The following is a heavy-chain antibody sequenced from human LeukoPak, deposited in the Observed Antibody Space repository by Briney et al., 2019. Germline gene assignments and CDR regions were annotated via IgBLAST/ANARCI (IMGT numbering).Heavy chain of an antibody. CDR1: GFSSNSA. J-gene: IGHJ4*02. D-gene: IGHD5-12*01. CDR3: AKGAYDYIEMGYFDY. Sequence: PGGSLRLSCAASGFSSNSAMSWVRQAPGKGLEWVSLIIASSGSTFYADSVKGWFTISRDNSKNTLFLQMNSLRAEDTAVYYCAKGAYDYIEMGYFDYWGQGTLVTVSS. CDR2: IIASSGST. V-gene: IGHV3-23*01.